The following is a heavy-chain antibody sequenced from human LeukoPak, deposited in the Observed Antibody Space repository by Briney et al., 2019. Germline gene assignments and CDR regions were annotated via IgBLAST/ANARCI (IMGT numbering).Heavy chain of an antibody. D-gene: IGHD3-22*01. CDR3: ATYHYDSSGYYYFDY. J-gene: IGHJ4*02. Sequence: SETLSLTCTVSGGSISSYYWSWIRQPPGKGLEWLGYIYYSGSTNYNPSLKSRVTISVDTSKNQFSLKLSSVTAADTAVYYCATYHYDSSGYYYFDYWGQGTLVTVSS. V-gene: IGHV4-59*01. CDR2: IYYSGST. CDR1: GGSISSYY.